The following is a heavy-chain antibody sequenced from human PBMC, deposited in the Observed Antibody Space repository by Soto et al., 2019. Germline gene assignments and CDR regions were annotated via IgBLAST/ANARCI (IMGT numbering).Heavy chain of an antibody. CDR2: ISYEGSNT. Sequence: GSLRLSCVASGFSFDTYGIHWVRQAPGKGLQWVALISYEGSNTYYADSVRGRFTISRDNSKNTLYLQMNTLRPEDTGLYYCARSQQTTVTSPLADPWGQGTLVTVSS. CDR1: GFSFDTYG. J-gene: IGHJ5*02. V-gene: IGHV3-30-3*01. CDR3: ARSQQTTVTSPLADP. D-gene: IGHD4-17*01.